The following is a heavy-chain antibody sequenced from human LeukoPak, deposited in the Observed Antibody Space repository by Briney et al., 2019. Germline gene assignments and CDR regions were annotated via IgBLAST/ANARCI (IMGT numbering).Heavy chain of an antibody. CDR3: ARDLMDNYDSSGYYDKPDAFDI. CDR2: IYTSGST. D-gene: IGHD3-22*01. V-gene: IGHV4-4*07. J-gene: IGHJ3*02. Sequence: SETLSLTCTVSGGSISSYYWSWIRQPAGKGLEWIGRIYTSGSTNYNPSLKSRVTMSVDTSKNQFSLKLSSVTAADTAVYYCARDLMDNYDSSGYYDKPDAFDIWGQGIMVTVSS. CDR1: GGSISSYY.